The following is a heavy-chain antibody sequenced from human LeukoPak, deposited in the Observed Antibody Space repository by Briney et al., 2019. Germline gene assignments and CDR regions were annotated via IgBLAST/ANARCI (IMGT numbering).Heavy chain of an antibody. J-gene: IGHJ4*02. Sequence: GGSLRLSCAASGFTFSTYWMTWVRQAPGKGLEWVANIKQDGSEKYYVDSVKGRFTISRDNAKNSLYLQMNSLRAEDTAMYYCARVRYDGTGYYSIFDYWGQGTLVTVSS. D-gene: IGHD3-22*01. CDR1: GFTFSTYW. CDR3: ARVRYDGTGYYSIFDY. V-gene: IGHV3-7*01. CDR2: IKQDGSEK.